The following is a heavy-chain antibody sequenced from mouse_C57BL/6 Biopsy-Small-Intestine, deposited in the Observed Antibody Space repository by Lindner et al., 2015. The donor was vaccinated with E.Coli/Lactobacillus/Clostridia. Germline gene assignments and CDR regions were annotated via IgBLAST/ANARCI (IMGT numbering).Heavy chain of an antibody. Sequence: VQLQESGAERVRPGTSVKVSCKASGYAFTNFLIEWVKQRPGQGLEWIGVINPGSGGTDYNEKFRAKATLTADKSSSTAYMQLSSLTSEDSAVYFCATYGNFAYWGQGTLVTVSA. J-gene: IGHJ3*01. V-gene: IGHV1-54*01. CDR1: GYAFTNFL. CDR3: ATYGNFAY. CDR2: INPGSGGT. D-gene: IGHD2-1*01.